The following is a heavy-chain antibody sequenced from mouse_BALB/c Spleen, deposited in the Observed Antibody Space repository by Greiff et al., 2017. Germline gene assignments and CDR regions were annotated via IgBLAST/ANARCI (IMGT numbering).Heavy chain of an antibody. Sequence: EVQLVESGGGLVKPGGSLKLSCAASGFTFSSYAMSWVRQTPEKRLEWVASISSGGSTYYPDSVKGRFTISRDNARNILYLQMSSLRSEDTAMYYCAREGSTMITLFAYWGQGTLVTVAA. CDR1: GFTFSSYA. D-gene: IGHD2-4*01. CDR2: ISSGGST. V-gene: IGHV5-6-5*01. CDR3: AREGSTMITLFAY. J-gene: IGHJ3*01.